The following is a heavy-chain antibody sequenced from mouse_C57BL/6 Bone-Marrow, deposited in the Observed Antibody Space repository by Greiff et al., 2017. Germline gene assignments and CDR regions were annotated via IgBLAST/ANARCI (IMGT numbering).Heavy chain of an antibody. V-gene: IGHV1-81*01. CDR2: IYPRSGNT. D-gene: IGHD3-3*01. Sequence: QVQLQQSGAELARPGASVKLSCKASGYTFTSYGISWVKQRTGQGLEWIGEIYPRSGNTYYNEKFKGKATLTSDKSSSTAYMELRSLTSADSAVYFCARSGLGRYFDVWGTGTTVTVSS. CDR1: GYTFTSYG. J-gene: IGHJ1*03. CDR3: ARSGLGRYFDV.